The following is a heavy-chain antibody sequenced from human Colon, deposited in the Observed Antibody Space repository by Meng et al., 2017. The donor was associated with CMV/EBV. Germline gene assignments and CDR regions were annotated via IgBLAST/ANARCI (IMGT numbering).Heavy chain of an antibody. CDR1: GFHFSNYW. CDR2: ISGEGSTT. CDR3: VRYENLQHGMDV. J-gene: IGHJ6*02. V-gene: IGHV3-74*03. Sequence: GGSLRLSCATSGFHFSNYWMHWVRQGPGKGLVWVSRISGEGSTTAYADSVKGRFTISRDNAKNTLYLQMNSLRAGDTAVYYCVRYENLQHGMDVWGHGTTVTVSS. D-gene: IGHD1-14*01.